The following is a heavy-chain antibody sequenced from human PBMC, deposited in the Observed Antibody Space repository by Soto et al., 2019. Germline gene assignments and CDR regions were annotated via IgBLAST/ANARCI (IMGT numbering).Heavy chain of an antibody. CDR2: INHSGST. V-gene: IGHV4-34*01. CDR3: ARAGRVAARRFDP. J-gene: IGHJ5*02. D-gene: IGHD6-6*01. Sequence: SETLSLTCAVYGGSFSGYYWSWIRQPPGKGLEWIGEINHSGSTNYNPSLKSRVTISVDTSKNQFSLKLSSVTAADTAVYYCARAGRVAARRFDPWGQGTLVTVSS. CDR1: GGSFSGYY.